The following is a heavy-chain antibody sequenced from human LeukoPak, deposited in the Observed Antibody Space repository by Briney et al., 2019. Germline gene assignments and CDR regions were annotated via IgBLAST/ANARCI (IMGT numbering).Heavy chain of an antibody. J-gene: IGHJ4*02. Sequence: GSLRLSCAASGFTVSSNYMSWVRQAPGKGLEWVSSISSSSSYIYYVDSVKGRFTISRDNAKNSLYLQMNSLRAEDTAVYYCARVWSPPYTSSWPYYFDYWGQGTLVTVSS. CDR1: GFTVSSNY. CDR3: ARVWSPPYTSSWPYYFDY. D-gene: IGHD6-13*01. V-gene: IGHV3-21*01. CDR2: ISSSSSYI.